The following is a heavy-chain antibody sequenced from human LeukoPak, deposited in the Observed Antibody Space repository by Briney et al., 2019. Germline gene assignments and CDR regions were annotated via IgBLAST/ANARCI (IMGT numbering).Heavy chain of an antibody. V-gene: IGHV5-10-1*01. J-gene: IGHJ4*02. D-gene: IGHD6-13*01. CDR2: IDPSDSYT. Sequence: RGASLQISCKGSGSSFTSYWISWVRQLPGKGLEWMGRIDPSDSYTNYSPSFQGHVTISADKSISTAYLQWSSLKASDTAMYYCARHAEGAAAGFQFAGSDYWGQGTLVTVSS. CDR3: ARHAEGAAAGFQFAGSDY. CDR1: GSSFTSYW.